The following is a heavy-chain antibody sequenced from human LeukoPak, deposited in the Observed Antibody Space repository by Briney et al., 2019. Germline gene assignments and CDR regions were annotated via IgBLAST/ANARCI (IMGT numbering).Heavy chain of an antibody. J-gene: IGHJ6*03. CDR1: GSSFTSYW. Sequence: GASLKISCKGSGSSFTSYWIGWVRQMPGKGLEWMGIIYPGDSDTRYSPSFQGQVTISADKSISTAYLQWSSLKASDTAMCYCARHIDDYGGNSGYYYYYMDVWGKGTTVTVSS. CDR2: IYPGDSDT. D-gene: IGHD4-23*01. CDR3: ARHIDDYGGNSGYYYYYMDV. V-gene: IGHV5-51*01.